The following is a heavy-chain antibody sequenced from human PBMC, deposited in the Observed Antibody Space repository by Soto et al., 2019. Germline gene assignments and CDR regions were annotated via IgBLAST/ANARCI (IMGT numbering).Heavy chain of an antibody. V-gene: IGHV4-31*03. CDR2: IYYSGST. J-gene: IGHJ4*02. D-gene: IGHD3-16*01. CDR1: GGSISSGGYY. CDR3: SRGPGGVRYPGWLSYFDY. Sequence: SETLSLTCTVSGGSISSGGYYWSWIRQHPGKGLEWIGYIYYSGSTYYNPSLKSRVTISVDTSKNQFSLKLSSVTVADTAVYYCSRGPGGVRYPGWLSYFDYWGQGTLVTVSS.